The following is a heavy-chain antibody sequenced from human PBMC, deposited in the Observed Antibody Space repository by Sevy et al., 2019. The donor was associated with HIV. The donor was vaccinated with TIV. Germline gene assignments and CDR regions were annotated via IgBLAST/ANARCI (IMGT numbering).Heavy chain of an antibody. CDR2: FSWYGSRT. Sequence: GGSLRLSCAASGFSFDDYTMNWVRQAPGKGLEWVSLFSWYGSRTYYADSVKGRFTISRDNSNNSLYLQMNSLRTEDTALYYCAKDTHDSTGYYFDYWGQGTLVTVSS. CDR3: AKDTHDSTGYYFDY. V-gene: IGHV3-43*01. D-gene: IGHD3-22*01. J-gene: IGHJ4*02. CDR1: GFSFDDYT.